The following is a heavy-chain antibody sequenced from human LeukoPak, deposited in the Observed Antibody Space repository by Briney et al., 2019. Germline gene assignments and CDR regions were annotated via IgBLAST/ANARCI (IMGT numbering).Heavy chain of an antibody. CDR1: GYSFTGYY. D-gene: IGHD6-13*01. V-gene: IGHV7-4-1*02. J-gene: IGHJ3*01. CDR3: ARDPSSSSL. Sequence: GASVKVSCKASGYSFTGYYMHWVRQAPGQGLEWMGWINTNTGNPTYAQGFTGRFVFSLDTSVSTAYLQISSLKAEDTAVYYCARDPSSSSLWGQGTMVTVSS. CDR2: INTNTGNP.